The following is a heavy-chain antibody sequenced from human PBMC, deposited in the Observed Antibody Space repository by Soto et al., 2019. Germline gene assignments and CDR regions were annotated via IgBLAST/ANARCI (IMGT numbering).Heavy chain of an antibody. Sequence: QLQLQESGSGLVKPSQTLALTCAVSGGSISSGGYSWSWIRQPPGKGLEWIGYIYHSVSTYYNPSLKGRVTISVDRSKKQFSLKLSSVTAADTAVYYCARLYYYDRSGYGTNWFDPCGQGTLVTVSS. CDR3: ARLYYYDRSGYGTNWFDP. CDR1: GGSISSGGYS. J-gene: IGHJ5*02. V-gene: IGHV4-30-2*01. CDR2: IYHSVST. D-gene: IGHD3-22*01.